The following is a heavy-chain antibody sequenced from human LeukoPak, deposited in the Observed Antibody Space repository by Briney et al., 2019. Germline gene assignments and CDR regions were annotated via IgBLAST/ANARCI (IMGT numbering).Heavy chain of an antibody. D-gene: IGHD4-23*01. V-gene: IGHV3-74*01. CDR3: ARDGTVVTDAFDI. CDR1: AFTFRGYW. Sequence: PGGSLRLSCAASAFTFRGYWMHWVRQAPGKGLVWVSRINSDGSNTSYADSVKGRFTISRDNAKNTLYLQMNSLRAEDTAVYYCARDGTVVTDAFDIWGQGTMVTVSS. CDR2: INSDGSNT. J-gene: IGHJ3*02.